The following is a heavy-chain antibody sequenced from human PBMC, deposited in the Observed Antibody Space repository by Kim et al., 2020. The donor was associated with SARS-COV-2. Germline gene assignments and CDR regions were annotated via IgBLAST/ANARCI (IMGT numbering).Heavy chain of an antibody. Sequence: GGSLRLSCAASGFTFSSYSMNWVRQAPGKGLEWVSSISSSSSYIYYADSVKGRFTISRDNAKNSLYLQMNSLRAEDTAVYYCARDRCSSTSCFTGYYYYYGMDVWGQGTTVTVSS. CDR3: ARDRCSSTSCFTGYYYYYGMDV. CDR1: GFTFSSYS. J-gene: IGHJ6*02. D-gene: IGHD2-2*01. V-gene: IGHV3-21*01. CDR2: ISSSSSYI.